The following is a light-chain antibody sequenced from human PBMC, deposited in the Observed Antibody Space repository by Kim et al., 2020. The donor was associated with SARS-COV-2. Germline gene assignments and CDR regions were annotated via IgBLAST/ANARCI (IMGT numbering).Light chain of an antibody. CDR1: RLGDKY. V-gene: IGLV3-1*01. Sequence: ESTGQTASITCSGDRLGDKYACWYQQKPGQSPVLVIYQDSKRPSGIPERFSGSNSGNTATLTISGTQAMDEADYYCQAWDSSTAVFGGGTQLTVL. CDR3: QAWDSSTAV. CDR2: QDS. J-gene: IGLJ3*02.